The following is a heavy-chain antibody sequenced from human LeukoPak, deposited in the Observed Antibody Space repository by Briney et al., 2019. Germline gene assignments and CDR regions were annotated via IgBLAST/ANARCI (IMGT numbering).Heavy chain of an antibody. D-gene: IGHD2-2*02. Sequence: GASVKVSRKASGYTFTSYGISWVRQAPGQGLEWMGWISAYNGNTNYAQKLQGRVTMTTDTSTSTAYMELRSLRSDDTAVYYCARDRGAGYQLLYGYDYWGQGTLVTVSS. V-gene: IGHV1-18*01. CDR2: ISAYNGNT. CDR1: GYTFTSYG. J-gene: IGHJ4*02. CDR3: ARDRGAGYQLLYGYDY.